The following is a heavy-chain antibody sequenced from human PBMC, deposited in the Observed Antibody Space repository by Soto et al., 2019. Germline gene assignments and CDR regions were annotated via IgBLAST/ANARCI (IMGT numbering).Heavy chain of an antibody. Sequence: EVQLLESGGGLVQPGGSLRLSCAASGFTFSSYAMSWVRQAPGKGLEWVSAISGSGGSTYYADSVKARFTISRDNSKNTLYLQMNSLRAEDTAVYYCAKDIVGMRGFDYWGQGTLVTVSS. J-gene: IGHJ4*02. CDR2: ISGSGGST. CDR3: AKDIVGMRGFDY. CDR1: GFTFSSYA. V-gene: IGHV3-23*01. D-gene: IGHD1-26*01.